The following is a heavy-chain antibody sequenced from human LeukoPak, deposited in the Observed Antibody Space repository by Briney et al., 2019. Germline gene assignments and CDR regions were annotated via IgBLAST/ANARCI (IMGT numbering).Heavy chain of an antibody. Sequence: GGSLRLSCAASGFTFSSYEMNWVRQAPGKGLEWVSYISSSGSTIYYADSVKGRFTISRDNAKNTLYLQMNSLRAEDTAVYYCAKHTTVTTDPFDYWGQGTLVTVSS. CDR3: AKHTTVTTDPFDY. CDR1: GFTFSSYE. CDR2: ISSSGSTI. J-gene: IGHJ4*02. D-gene: IGHD4-17*01. V-gene: IGHV3-48*03.